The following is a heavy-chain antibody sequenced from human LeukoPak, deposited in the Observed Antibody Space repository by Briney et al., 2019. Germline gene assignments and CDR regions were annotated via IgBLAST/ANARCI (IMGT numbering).Heavy chain of an antibody. V-gene: IGHV1-46*02. D-gene: IGHD5-24*01. CDR1: GYTFNIYY. CDR2: INPTGGST. J-gene: IGHJ6*02. Sequence: ASVKVSCKASGYTFNIYYMHWVRQAPGQGLEWMGIINPTGGSTSYAQKFQGRVTMTRDTSTSTVYMELSSLRSEDTAVYYCARAWGERDTTTYGMDVWGQGTTVTVSS. CDR3: ARAWGERDTTTYGMDV.